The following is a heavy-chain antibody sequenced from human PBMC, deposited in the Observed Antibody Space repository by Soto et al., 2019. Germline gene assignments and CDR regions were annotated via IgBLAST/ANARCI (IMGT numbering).Heavy chain of an antibody. CDR1: GGSISSSSYY. V-gene: IGHV4-39*01. D-gene: IGHD6-13*01. CDR2: IYYSGST. J-gene: IGHJ4*02. CDR3: ARQREWQQLDH. Sequence: QLQLQESGPGLVKPSETLSLTCTVSGGSISSSSYYWGWIRQPPGKGLEWIGSIYYSGSTYYNPSLRSXATXSXATSKNQFSLKLSSVTAADTAVYYCARQREWQQLDHWGQGTLVTVSS.